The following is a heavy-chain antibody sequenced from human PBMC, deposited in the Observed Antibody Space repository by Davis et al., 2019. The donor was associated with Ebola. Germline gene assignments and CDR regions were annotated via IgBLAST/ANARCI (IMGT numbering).Heavy chain of an antibody. Sequence: SVKVSCKASGYTFTGYYMHWVRQAPGQGLEWMGRIIPILGIANYAQKFQGRVTITADKSTSTAYMELSSLRSEDTAVYYCARDRNGGSYDFDYWGQGTLVTVSS. CDR1: GYTFTGYY. CDR2: IIPILGIA. J-gene: IGHJ4*02. CDR3: ARDRNGGSYDFDY. V-gene: IGHV1-69*04. D-gene: IGHD1-26*01.